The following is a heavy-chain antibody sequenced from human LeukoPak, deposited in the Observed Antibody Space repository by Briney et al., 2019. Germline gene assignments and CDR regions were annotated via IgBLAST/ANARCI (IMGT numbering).Heavy chain of an antibody. CDR3: ARDGDSCFAY. CDR2: IWYDGSNK. Sequence: PGGSLRLPCAASGFTFSSYGMHWVRQAPGKGLEWVAVIWYDGSNKYYADSVKGRFTIFRDNSKNTLYLQMNSLRAEDTAVYYCARDGDSCFAYWGQGTLVTVSS. CDR1: GFTFSSYG. D-gene: IGHD2-15*01. J-gene: IGHJ4*02. V-gene: IGHV3-33*01.